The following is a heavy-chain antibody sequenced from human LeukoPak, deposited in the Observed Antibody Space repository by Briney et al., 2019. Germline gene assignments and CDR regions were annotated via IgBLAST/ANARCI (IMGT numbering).Heavy chain of an antibody. CDR3: AKDLVYLGYCSSTSCYAYAFDI. V-gene: IGHV3-33*06. CDR1: GFTFSGYG. D-gene: IGHD2-2*01. CDR2: IWYDGGKK. J-gene: IGHJ3*02. Sequence: GGSLRLSCAASGFTFSGYGMHWVRQAPGEGLEWVAVIWYDGGKKYYADSVKGRFTISRDNSKNTLNLQMNSLRAEDTAVYYCAKDLVYLGYCSSTSCYAYAFDIWGQGTMVTVSS.